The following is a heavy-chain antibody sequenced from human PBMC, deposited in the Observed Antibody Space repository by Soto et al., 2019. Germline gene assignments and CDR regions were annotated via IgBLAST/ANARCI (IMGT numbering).Heavy chain of an antibody. D-gene: IGHD3-22*01. J-gene: IGHJ3*02. V-gene: IGHV3-21*01. CDR2: ISSSSSYI. CDR1: VFTFISYS. Sequence: GWSLRLSCASSVFTFISYSMNWVRQAPGKGLEWVSSISSSSSYIYYADSVKGRFTISRDNAKNSLYLQMNSLRAEDTAVYYCAREGYYYDSSGYQHDAFDIWGQGTMVTVSS. CDR3: AREGYYYDSSGYQHDAFDI.